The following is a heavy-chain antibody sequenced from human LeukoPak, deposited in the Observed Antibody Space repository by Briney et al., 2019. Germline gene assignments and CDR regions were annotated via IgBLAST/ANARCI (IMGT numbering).Heavy chain of an antibody. CDR2: IKPKTDGETT. V-gene: IGHV3-15*07. J-gene: IGHJ4*02. CDR3: ITPLPYSAQ. D-gene: IGHD2-21*01. CDR1: GFTVSSNY. Sequence: PGGSLRLSCVVSGFTVSSNYMNWVRQAPGKGLEWVGRIKPKTDGETTEYAAPVKDRFSISRDDSKSMMYLQMNSLKTEDTAVYYCITPLPYSAQGGQGTLVTVSS.